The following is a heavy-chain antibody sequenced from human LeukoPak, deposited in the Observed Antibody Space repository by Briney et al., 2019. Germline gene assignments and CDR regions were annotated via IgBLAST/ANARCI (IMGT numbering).Heavy chain of an antibody. CDR2: ITTAGKT. D-gene: IGHD3-22*01. J-gene: IGHJ3*02. V-gene: IGHV3-13*01. CDR1: GFTFSDYD. Sequence: PGGSLRLSCVASGFTFSDYDMHWVRQATGERLEWVSSITTAGKTYYPASVKGRFTISRENAKNSLYLQMNSLGAGDTAVYYCARWWYYESSGQVGAFDIWGQGTMVTVSS. CDR3: ARWWYYESSGQVGAFDI.